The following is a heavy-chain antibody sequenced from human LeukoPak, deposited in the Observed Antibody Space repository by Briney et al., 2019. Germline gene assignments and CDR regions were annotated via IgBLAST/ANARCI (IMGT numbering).Heavy chain of an antibody. CDR3: ARGLRYYDSSGYYGAELDY. CDR1: GGSLSGYY. CDR2: INHSGST. V-gene: IGHV4-34*01. Sequence: PSETLSLTCAVYGGSLSGYYWSWIRQPPGKGLEWIGEINHSGSTNYNPSLKSRVTISVDTSKNQFSLKLSSVTAADTAVYYCARGLRYYDSSGYYGAELDYWGQGTLVTVSS. J-gene: IGHJ4*02. D-gene: IGHD3-22*01.